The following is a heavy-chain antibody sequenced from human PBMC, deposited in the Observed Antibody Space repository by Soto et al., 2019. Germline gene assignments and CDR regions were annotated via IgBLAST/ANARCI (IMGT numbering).Heavy chain of an antibody. Sequence: VQLQESGPGLVKPSGTLSLTCAVSCGSISSSNWWSWVRQPPGKGLEWIGEIYHSGSTNYNPSLKSRVTISVDQSTNQFSPKLSSVTAADTAVYYCARAVSGSGYDGSAFGHGPWFDTWGHGTLVTVSS. V-gene: IGHV4-4*02. D-gene: IGHD5-12*01. CDR3: ARAVSGSGYDGSAFGHGPWFDT. J-gene: IGHJ5*01. CDR1: CGSISSSNW. CDR2: IYHSGST.